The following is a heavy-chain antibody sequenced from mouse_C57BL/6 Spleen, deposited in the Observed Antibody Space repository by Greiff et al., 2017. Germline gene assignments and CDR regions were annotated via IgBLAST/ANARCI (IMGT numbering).Heavy chain of an antibody. D-gene: IGHD2-4*01. V-gene: IGHV5-4*03. J-gene: IGHJ2*01. CDR3: ATYYEGYYFDY. Sequence: EVKVVESGGGLVKPGGSLKLSCAASGFTFSSYAMSWVRQTPEKSLEWVATISDGGSYTYYPDNVKGRCTISRDNAKNNLYLQMSHLKSEDTAMYYCATYYEGYYFDYWGQGTTLTVSS. CDR2: ISDGGSYT. CDR1: GFTFSSYA.